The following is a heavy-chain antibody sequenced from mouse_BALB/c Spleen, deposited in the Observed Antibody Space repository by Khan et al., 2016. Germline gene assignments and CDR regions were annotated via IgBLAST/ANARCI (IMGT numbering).Heavy chain of an antibody. Sequence: VQLKESGPGLVKPSQSLSLTCTVTGYSITSDYAWNWIRQFPGNKLEWMGYISYSGSTRYYPSLKSRIPITRDTSKNQFFLQLNSVTTEDTATDYCARTPTAYYTMDYWGQGTSVTVSS. CDR2: ISYSGST. V-gene: IGHV3-2*02. CDR3: ARTPTAYYTMDY. CDR1: GYSITSDYA. D-gene: IGHD1-2*01. J-gene: IGHJ4*01.